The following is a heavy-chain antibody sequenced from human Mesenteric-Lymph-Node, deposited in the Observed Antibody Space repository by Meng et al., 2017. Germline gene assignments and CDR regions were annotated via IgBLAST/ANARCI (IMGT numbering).Heavy chain of an antibody. CDR3: ASNPTGTRGNWFDP. D-gene: IGHD1-7*01. CDR1: GGSIISGDYY. CDR2: IYYSGST. J-gene: IGHJ5*02. Sequence: QLPVSGPGLVKPPQTLSLTWTVSGGSIISGDYYWSCIRQPPGKGLEWIGYIYYSGSTYYSPSLKSRVTIAVDTSKNQFSLKLSSMTASDTAVYYCASNPTGTRGNWFDPWGQGTLVTVSS. V-gene: IGHV4-30-4*01.